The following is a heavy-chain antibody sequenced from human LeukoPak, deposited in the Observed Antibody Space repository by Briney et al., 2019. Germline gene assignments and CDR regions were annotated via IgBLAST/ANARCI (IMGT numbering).Heavy chain of an antibody. CDR1: GDSISSSSSY. CDR3: AREDTASQNWFDP. V-gene: IGHV4-39*07. J-gene: IGHJ5*02. Sequence: PSETLSLTCTVSGDSISSSSSYWGWIRQPPGEGLEWIGSIYYSGSTYYNTSLKSRVTISVDTSKNQFSLRLNSVTAADTAVYYCAREDTASQNWFDPWGQGTLVTVSS. CDR2: IYYSGST. D-gene: IGHD5-18*01.